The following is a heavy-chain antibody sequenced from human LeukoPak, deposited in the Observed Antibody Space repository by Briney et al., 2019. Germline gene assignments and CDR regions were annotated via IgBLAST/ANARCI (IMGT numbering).Heavy chain of an antibody. CDR3: ARVGRNRDYGDYVRWFDP. J-gene: IGHJ5*02. V-gene: IGHV1-69*06. D-gene: IGHD4-17*01. CDR1: GGTFSSYA. Sequence: SVKVSCKASGGTFSSYAISWVRQAPGQGLEWMGRIIPIFGTANYAQKFQGRVTITADKSTSTAYMELSSLRSEDTAVYYCARVGRNRDYGDYVRWFDPWGQGTLVTVSS. CDR2: IIPIFGTA.